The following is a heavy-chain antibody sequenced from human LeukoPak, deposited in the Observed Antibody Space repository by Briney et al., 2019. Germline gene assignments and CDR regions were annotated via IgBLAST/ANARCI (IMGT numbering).Heavy chain of an antibody. V-gene: IGHV3-7*01. CDR1: GFTCSNYW. Sequence: PGGSLRLSCAASGFTCSNYWMSWVRQAPGKGLEWVANIKGDGSEKHYVDSVKGRFTISRDNAKNSLYLQMNSLRAEDTAVYYCARERWVAAGTSPPTTRSGYYCYMDVWGKGTTVTISS. CDR3: ARERWVAAGTSPPTTRSGYYCYMDV. D-gene: IGHD6-13*01. J-gene: IGHJ6*03. CDR2: IKGDGSEK.